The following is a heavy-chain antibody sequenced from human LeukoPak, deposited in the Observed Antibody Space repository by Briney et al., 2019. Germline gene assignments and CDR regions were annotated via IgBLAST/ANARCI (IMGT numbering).Heavy chain of an antibody. V-gene: IGHV4-31*03. CDR3: ASKMVVAATTHAFDI. CDR1: GGSISNGDHY. Sequence: PSETLSLTCTVSGGSISNGDHYWSWIRQHPGKGLEWIGHIYYSGSTYYNPSLKSRGIISVETSKNQFSLKLSSVTAADTAVYYCASKMVVAATTHAFDIWGQGTMVTVSS. J-gene: IGHJ3*02. D-gene: IGHD2-15*01. CDR2: IYYSGST.